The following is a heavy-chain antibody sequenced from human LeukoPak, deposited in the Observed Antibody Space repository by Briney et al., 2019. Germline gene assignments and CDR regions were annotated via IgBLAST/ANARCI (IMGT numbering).Heavy chain of an antibody. Sequence: GGXLRLSCAASGFTFSSYGMSWVRQAPGKGLEWGSYISGSGDSTYYADSVKGGFTISRDNSKNTLYLQMNSLRAEDTAVYYCAKDRGGSSWSQVFDYWGQGNLVTVSS. J-gene: IGHJ4*02. V-gene: IGHV3-23*01. CDR3: AKDRGGSSWSQVFDY. CDR1: GFTFSSYG. CDR2: ISGSGDST. D-gene: IGHD6-13*01.